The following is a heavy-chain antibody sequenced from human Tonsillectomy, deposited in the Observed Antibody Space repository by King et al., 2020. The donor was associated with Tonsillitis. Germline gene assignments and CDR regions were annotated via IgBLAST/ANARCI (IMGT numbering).Heavy chain of an antibody. Sequence: QLVQSGGGVVQPGRSLRLSCAACGFTFSTYAMHWVRQAPGKGLEWVADISYDGSNQYYADSVKGRFTISRENSKNTLYLQMNSLRREDTAVYYCARRDGALDYYYYGLDVWGQGTTVIVSS. CDR3: ARRDGALDYYYYGLDV. J-gene: IGHJ6*02. CDR2: ISYDGSNQ. V-gene: IGHV3-30-3*01. CDR1: GFTFSTYA. D-gene: IGHD4-17*01.